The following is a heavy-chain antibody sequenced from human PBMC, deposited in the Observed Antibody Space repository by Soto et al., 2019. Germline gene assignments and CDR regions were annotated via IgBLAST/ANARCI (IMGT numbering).Heavy chain of an antibody. CDR3: AKDRVAVVEGWFDP. V-gene: IGHV3-23*01. D-gene: IGHD2-15*01. Sequence: EVQLLESGGGLVQPGGSLRLSCAASGLTFSSYAMSWVRQAPGKGLEWVSGISGSGGSTHYADSVKGRFTISRDNSKNTLYLQMSSLRAEDTAVYYCAKDRVAVVEGWFDPWGQGTLVTVSS. CDR2: ISGSGGST. CDR1: GLTFSSYA. J-gene: IGHJ5*02.